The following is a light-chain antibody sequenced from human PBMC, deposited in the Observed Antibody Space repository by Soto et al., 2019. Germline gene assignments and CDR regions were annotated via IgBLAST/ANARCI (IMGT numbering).Light chain of an antibody. Sequence: DIQMTQSPSSLSASVGDRVTITCRASQSISSYLNWYQQKPGKAPKLLIYAASSLQSGVPSRFSGSGSRIDFTLIISRLQTEDFATYYCQQSYSTPFTFGAGTKVDIK. J-gene: IGKJ3*01. CDR3: QQSYSTPFT. CDR1: QSISSY. CDR2: AAS. V-gene: IGKV1-39*01.